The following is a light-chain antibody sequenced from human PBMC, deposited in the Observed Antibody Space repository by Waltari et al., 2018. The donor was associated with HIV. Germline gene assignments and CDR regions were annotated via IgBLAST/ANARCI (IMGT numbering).Light chain of an antibody. Sequence: SALAQPASVSGSPGQSITISCAGTSSDVGANNFFSWYQQHPGRAPQVLLYDVSYRPLGVSDRFSGSKSGNTASLTISGLQAEDEADYYCSSYTRAGTWLFGGGTKLTVL. V-gene: IGLV2-14*03. CDR1: SSDVGANNF. CDR2: DVS. CDR3: SSYTRAGTWL. J-gene: IGLJ3*02.